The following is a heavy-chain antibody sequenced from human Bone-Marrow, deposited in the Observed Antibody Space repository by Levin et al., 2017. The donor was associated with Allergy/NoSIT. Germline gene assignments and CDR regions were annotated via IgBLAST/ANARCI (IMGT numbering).Heavy chain of an antibody. V-gene: IGHV3-21*06. CDR2: ISGNSHYV. J-gene: IGHJ6*02. CDR3: ARSRGRSGWSYYYYGMDV. D-gene: IGHD6-19*01. Sequence: SCRGSGFDFNTHDMNWVRQAPGQGLEWVSSISGNSHYVYYADSVKGRFSISRDNAKNSMFLHMNSLRVEDTAVYYCARSRGRSGWSYYYYGMDVWGRGTTLTVSS. CDR1: GFDFNTHD.